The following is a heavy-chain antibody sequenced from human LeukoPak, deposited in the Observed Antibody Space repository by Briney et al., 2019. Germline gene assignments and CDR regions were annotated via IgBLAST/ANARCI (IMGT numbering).Heavy chain of an antibody. CDR1: GFTFSSYS. J-gene: IGHJ4*02. D-gene: IGHD6-19*01. CDR3: ASGSSGWYGEI. V-gene: IGHV3-74*01. CDR2: INSDGSTT. Sequence: GGSLRLSCAASGFTFSSYSMNWVRQAPGKGLVWVSRINSDGSTTNYADSVKGRFTISRDNAKNTLYLQMNSLRAEDTAVYYCASGSSGWYGEIWGQGTLVTVSS.